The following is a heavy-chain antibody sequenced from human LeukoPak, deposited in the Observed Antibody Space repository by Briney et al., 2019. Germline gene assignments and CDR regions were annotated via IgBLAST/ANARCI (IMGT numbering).Heavy chain of an antibody. J-gene: IGHJ4*02. Sequence: PGGSLRLSCSVSGFTFNTPAMHWVRQAPGKRLEYVSFIGHDGSVTYYADSVKGRFIVSRDNSIDTMYLQMSGLTIEDTAVYYCVRDLWGFDYWGQGTPVTVSP. V-gene: IGHV3-64D*06. D-gene: IGHD3-16*01. CDR3: VRDLWGFDY. CDR1: GFTFNTPA. CDR2: IGHDGSVT.